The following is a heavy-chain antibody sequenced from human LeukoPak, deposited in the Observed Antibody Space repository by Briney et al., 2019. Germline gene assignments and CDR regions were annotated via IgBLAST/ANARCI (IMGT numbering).Heavy chain of an antibody. CDR1: GLTFSSYA. D-gene: IGHD4-17*01. Sequence: GGSLRLSCAASGLTFSSYAMHWVRQAPGKGLEWVAVISYDGSNKYYADSVKGRFTISRDNSKNTLYLQMNSLRAEDTAVYYCARQRNTVFDYWGQGTLVTVSS. CDR3: ARQRNTVFDY. V-gene: IGHV3-30-3*01. J-gene: IGHJ4*02. CDR2: ISYDGSNK.